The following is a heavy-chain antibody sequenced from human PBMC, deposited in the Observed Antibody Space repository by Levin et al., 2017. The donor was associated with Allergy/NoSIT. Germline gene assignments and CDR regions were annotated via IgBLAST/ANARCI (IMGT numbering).Heavy chain of an antibody. CDR2: IYNSGST. V-gene: IGHV4-39*01. Sequence: PSETLSLTCTVSGGSISSSISYWGWIRQAPGKGLEWIGSIYNSGSTYYNPSLKSRVTTSVDTSKNQFSLKLSSVTAADTAVYYCERQCYDILTGYYNFDYWGQGTLVTVSS. CDR1: GGSISSSISY. J-gene: IGHJ4*02. CDR3: ERQCYDILTGYYNFDY. D-gene: IGHD3-9*01.